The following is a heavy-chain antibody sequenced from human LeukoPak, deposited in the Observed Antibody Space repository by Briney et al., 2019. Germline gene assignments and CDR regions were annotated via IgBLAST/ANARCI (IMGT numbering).Heavy chain of an antibody. V-gene: IGHV4-30-2*01. Sequence: SQTLSLTCSVSGGSISSGGYSWSWIRQPPGKGLEWIGYIYHSGSTYYNPSLRSRVTISVDRSNNQFSLKLSSVTAADTAVYYCARDVAAAGMNWFDPWGQGTLVTVSS. CDR2: IYHSGST. J-gene: IGHJ5*02. CDR3: ARDVAAAGMNWFDP. CDR1: GGSISSGGYS. D-gene: IGHD6-13*01.